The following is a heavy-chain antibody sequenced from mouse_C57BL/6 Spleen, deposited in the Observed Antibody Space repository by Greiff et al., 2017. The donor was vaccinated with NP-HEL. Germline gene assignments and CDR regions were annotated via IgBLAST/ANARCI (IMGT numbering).Heavy chain of an antibody. V-gene: IGHV1-55*01. D-gene: IGHD2-5*01. CDR2: IYPGSGST. Sequence: QVQLQQPGAELVKPGASVKMSCKASGYTFTSYWITWVKQRPGQGLEWIGDIYPGSGSTNYNEKFKSKATLPVAPSSSTAYMQLSSLTSEDSAVYDCSSYSNYDYAMDYWGQGTSVTVSS. J-gene: IGHJ4*01. CDR3: SSYSNYDYAMDY. CDR1: GYTFTSYW.